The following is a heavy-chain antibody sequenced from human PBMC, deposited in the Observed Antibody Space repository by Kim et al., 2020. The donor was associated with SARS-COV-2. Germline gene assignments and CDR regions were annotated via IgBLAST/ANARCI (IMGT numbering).Heavy chain of an antibody. CDR3: ARDFVWFGESSPVESPGY. CDR2: IIPIFGTA. J-gene: IGHJ4*02. V-gene: IGHV1-69*13. CDR1: GGTFSSYA. Sequence: SVKVSCKASGGTFSSYAISWVRQAPGQGLEWMGGIIPIFGTANYAQKFQGRVTITADESTSTAYMELSSLRSEDTAVYYCARDFVWFGESSPVESPGYWGQGTLVTVSS. D-gene: IGHD3-10*01.